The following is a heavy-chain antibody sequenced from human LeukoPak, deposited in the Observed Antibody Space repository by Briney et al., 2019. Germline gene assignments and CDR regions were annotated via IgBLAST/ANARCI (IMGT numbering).Heavy chain of an antibody. V-gene: IGHV1-69*05. CDR2: IIPIFGTA. CDR3: AKVFIAVAAGGWSDP. Sequence: GASVKVSCKASGGTFSSYAISWVRQAPGQGLEWMGGIIPIFGTANYAQKFQGRVTITTDESTSTAYMELSSLRSEDTAVYYCAKVFIAVAAGGWSDPWGQGTLVTVSS. D-gene: IGHD6-19*01. J-gene: IGHJ5*02. CDR1: GGTFSSYA.